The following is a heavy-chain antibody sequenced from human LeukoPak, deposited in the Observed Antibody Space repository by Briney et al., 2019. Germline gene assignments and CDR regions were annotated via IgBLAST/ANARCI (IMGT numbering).Heavy chain of an antibody. Sequence: GGSLRLSCAASGFTFSRHSIDWVRQAPGKGLEWVSSISSSSSYIYYADSVKGRFTISRDNAKNSLYLQMNSLRDEAAAVYYCASGAYYDSSGEYFQHWGQGNLGTVSS. V-gene: IGHV3-21*01. CDR2: ISSSSSYI. CDR1: GFTFSRHS. J-gene: IGHJ1*01. CDR3: ASGAYYDSSGEYFQH. D-gene: IGHD3-22*01.